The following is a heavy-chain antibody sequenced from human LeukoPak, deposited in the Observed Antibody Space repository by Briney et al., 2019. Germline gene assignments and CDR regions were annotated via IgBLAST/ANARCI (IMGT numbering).Heavy chain of an antibody. Sequence: ASVKVSCKASGYSFSTHWMHWVRQAPGQGLEWMGIINPSGGFTSYAQKLQGRVTVTRDMSTSTVYMELSNLRSEDTAVYYCARRQPRSGYQLLGWFDPWGQGTLVTVSS. D-gene: IGHD2-2*01. J-gene: IGHJ5*02. CDR1: GYSFSTHW. V-gene: IGHV1-46*01. CDR2: INPSGGFT. CDR3: ARRQPRSGYQLLGWFDP.